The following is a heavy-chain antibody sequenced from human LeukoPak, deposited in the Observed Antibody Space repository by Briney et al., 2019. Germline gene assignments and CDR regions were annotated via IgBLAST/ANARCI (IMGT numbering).Heavy chain of an antibody. Sequence: GGSLRLSCAASGFTFSSGLMSWVRQAPGKGREWVGNIQPDGSEHYPVDSVKGRFTISRDNARNSLFLQMNSLRVEDTAVYYCASQSYARFDPWGQGTLVTVSS. CDR2: IQPDGSEH. CDR3: ASQSYARFDP. D-gene: IGHD3-16*01. CDR1: GFTFSSGL. J-gene: IGHJ5*02. V-gene: IGHV3-7*01.